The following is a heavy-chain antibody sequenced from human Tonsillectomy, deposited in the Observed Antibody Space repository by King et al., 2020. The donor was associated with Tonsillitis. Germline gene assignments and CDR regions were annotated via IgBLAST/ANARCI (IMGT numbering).Heavy chain of an antibody. D-gene: IGHD2-21*02. CDR1: GFAFNYYS. J-gene: IGHJ3*02. CDR3: ARSKHIVVVTAPYFFAFDM. Sequence: VQLVESGGGLVKPGGSLRLSCGVSGFAFNYYSMSWIRQAPGKGLEWISYLSGSSSHTNYADSVKGRFTISRDNAKNSLYLQMNSLRAEDTAVYYCARSKHIVVVTAPYFFAFDMWGQGTMVTVSS. V-gene: IGHV3-11*06. CDR2: LSGSSSHT.